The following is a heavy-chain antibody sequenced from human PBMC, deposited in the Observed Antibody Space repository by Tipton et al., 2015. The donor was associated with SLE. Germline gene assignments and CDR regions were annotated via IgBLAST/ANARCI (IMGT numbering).Heavy chain of an antibody. J-gene: IGHJ5*02. CDR1: GGYINTNY. CDR3: ARAKSAMGSYDT. D-gene: IGHD2-21*01. Sequence: TLSLTCTVSGGYINTNYWTWIRQAPGKGLEWIGYISDRGSTNYNPSLKSRVTISVDRSNNQFSLRLDSVTDADTAIYFCARAKSAMGSYDTWGQGAQVTVSS. CDR2: ISDRGST. V-gene: IGHV4-59*01.